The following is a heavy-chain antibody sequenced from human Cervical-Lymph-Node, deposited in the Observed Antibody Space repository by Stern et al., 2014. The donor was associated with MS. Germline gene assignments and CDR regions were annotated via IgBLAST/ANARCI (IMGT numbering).Heavy chain of an antibody. V-gene: IGHV4-39*01. J-gene: IGHJ4*02. CDR1: GGSISSSSYY. Sequence: QLQLQESGPGLVKPSETLSLTCTVSGGSISSSSYYWGWIRQPPGKGLEWIGNIYYSGSTYYNPSLKSRVPKSIDTFKNQLSTRLNSVTAADTAVYFCARLYGSAFDYWGQGSLVTVSS. D-gene: IGHD3-10*01. CDR2: IYYSGST. CDR3: ARLYGSAFDY.